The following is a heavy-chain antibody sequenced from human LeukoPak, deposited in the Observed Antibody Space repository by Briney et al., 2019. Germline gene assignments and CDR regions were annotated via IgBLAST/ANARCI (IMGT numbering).Heavy chain of an antibody. V-gene: IGHV3-74*01. CDR3: ARDPSAWSGYYDY. J-gene: IGHJ4*02. Sequence: GRSLRLSCAASGFTFSSYWMHWVRQAPGKGLVWVSRLNSDGSGTSYADSVKGRFTISRDNAKNTLYLQMNSLRAEDTAVYYCARDPSAWSGYYDYWGQGTLVTVSS. CDR2: LNSDGSGT. CDR1: GFTFSSYW. D-gene: IGHD3-3*01.